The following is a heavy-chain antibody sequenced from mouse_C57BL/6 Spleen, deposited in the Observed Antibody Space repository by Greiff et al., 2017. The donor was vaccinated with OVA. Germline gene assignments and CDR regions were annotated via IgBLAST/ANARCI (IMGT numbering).Heavy chain of an antibody. Sequence: VQLKQSGPELVKPGASVKISCKASGYTFTDYYMNWVKQSHGKSLEWIGDINPNNGGTSYNQKFKGKATLTVDKSSSTAYMELRSLTSEDSAVYYCARWVWDAMDYWGQGTSVTVSS. CDR2: INPNNGGT. D-gene: IGHD4-1*01. CDR3: ARWVWDAMDY. CDR1: GYTFTDYY. V-gene: IGHV1-26*01. J-gene: IGHJ4*01.